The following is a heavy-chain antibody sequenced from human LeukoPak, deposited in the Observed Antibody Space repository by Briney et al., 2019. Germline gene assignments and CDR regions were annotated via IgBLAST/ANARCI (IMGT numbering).Heavy chain of an antibody. V-gene: IGHV3-30*18. CDR2: ISYDGSNK. CDR3: AKDFDTVTTLSCDY. Sequence: GGSLRLSCAASEFTFSSYGMHWVRQAPGKGLEWVAVISYDGSNKYYADSVKGRFTISRDNSKNTLYLQMNSLRAEDTAVYYCAKDFDTVTTLSCDYWGQGTLVTVSS. J-gene: IGHJ4*02. D-gene: IGHD4-17*01. CDR1: EFTFSSYG.